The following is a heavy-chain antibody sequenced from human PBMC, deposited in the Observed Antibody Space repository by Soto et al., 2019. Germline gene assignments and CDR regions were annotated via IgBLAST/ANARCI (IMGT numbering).Heavy chain of an antibody. Sequence: EVQRLESGGGLVQPGGSLRLSCAASGFTFSSYAMSWVRQAPGKGLEWVSAISGSGGSTYYADSVKGRFTISRDNSKNTLYLQMNSLRAEDTAVYYCANPSVTMIVETDYWGQGTLVTVSS. D-gene: IGHD3-22*01. J-gene: IGHJ4*02. CDR3: ANPSVTMIVETDY. CDR2: ISGSGGST. V-gene: IGHV3-23*01. CDR1: GFTFSSYA.